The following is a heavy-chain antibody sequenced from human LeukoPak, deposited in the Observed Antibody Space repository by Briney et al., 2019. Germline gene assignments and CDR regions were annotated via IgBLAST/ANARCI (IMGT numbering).Heavy chain of an antibody. CDR1: GGSISSYY. D-gene: IGHD3-10*01. CDR3: TRSADRTVRGAPPYYYYYMDV. CDR2: IYYSGST. Sequence: SETLSLTCTVSGGSISSYYWSWIRQPPGKGLEWIGYIYYSGSTNYNPSLKSRVTISVDTSKNQFSLKLSSVTAADTAVYYCTRSADRTVRGAPPYYYYYMDVWGTGTTVTVSS. V-gene: IGHV4-59*01. J-gene: IGHJ6*03.